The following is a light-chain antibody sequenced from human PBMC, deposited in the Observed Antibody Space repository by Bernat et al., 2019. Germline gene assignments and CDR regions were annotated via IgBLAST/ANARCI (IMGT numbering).Light chain of an antibody. CDR3: QAADSSGTYVV. Sequence: SYELTQPPSVSVSPGQTARITCSGDAVPKQYAYWYQQKPGQAPGLVIYKDSERPSGIPERFSGSSSGTTVTLTIRGVQAEDEADYYCQAADSSGTYVVFGGGTTLTVL. CDR1: AVPKQY. CDR2: KDS. J-gene: IGLJ2*01. V-gene: IGLV3-25*02.